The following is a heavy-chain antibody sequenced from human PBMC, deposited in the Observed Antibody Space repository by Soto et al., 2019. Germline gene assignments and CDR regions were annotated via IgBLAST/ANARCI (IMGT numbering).Heavy chain of an antibody. CDR3: ARVPPQTRYCSSTSCYNYYGMDV. D-gene: IGHD2-2*02. CDR1: GFTFSSYS. CDR2: ISSSTSYI. Sequence: LRLSCAASGFTFSSYSLNWVRQAPGKGLEWVSSISSSTSYIYYADSVKGRFTISRDNAKNSLYLQMNSLRAEDTAVYYCARVPPQTRYCSSTSCYNYYGMDVWGQGTTVTVSS. V-gene: IGHV3-21*01. J-gene: IGHJ6*02.